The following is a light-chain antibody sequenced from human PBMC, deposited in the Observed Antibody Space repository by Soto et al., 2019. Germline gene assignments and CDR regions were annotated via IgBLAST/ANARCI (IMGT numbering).Light chain of an antibody. CDR1: SSDVGGYNY. CDR2: EVS. Sequence: ALTQPPSASGSPGQSVTISCTGTSSDVGGYNYVSWYQQHPGKAPKLMIYEVSKRPSGVPDRFSGSKSGNTASLTVSGLQAEDEADYYCSSYAGSNILYVFGTGTKVTVL. V-gene: IGLV2-8*01. CDR3: SSYAGSNILYV. J-gene: IGLJ1*01.